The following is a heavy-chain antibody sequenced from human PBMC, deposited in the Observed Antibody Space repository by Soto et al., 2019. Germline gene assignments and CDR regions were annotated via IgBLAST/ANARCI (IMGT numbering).Heavy chain of an antibody. CDR3: ASLTRRFGEFDFDY. J-gene: IGHJ4*02. Sequence: SETLSLTCAVYGGSFSGYYWSWIRQPPGKGPEWIGEINHSGSTYYNPSLKSRVTISVDTSKNQFSLKLSSVTAADTAVYYCASLTRRFGEFDFDYWGQGTLVTVSS. CDR2: INHSGST. D-gene: IGHD3-10*01. CDR1: GGSFSGYY. V-gene: IGHV4-34*09.